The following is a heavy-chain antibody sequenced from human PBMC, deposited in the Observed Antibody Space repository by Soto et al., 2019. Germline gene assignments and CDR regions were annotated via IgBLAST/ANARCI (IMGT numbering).Heavy chain of an antibody. D-gene: IGHD2-15*01. J-gene: IGHJ4*02. CDR2: ISGSGGST. CDR3: AKGSGDSCYSGIDY. CDR1: GFTVNDNY. V-gene: IGHV3-23*01. Sequence: PGGFLRLSCAASGFTVNDNYMTWVRQAPGKGLEWVSVISGSGGSTYYVDSVKGRFTISRDESKNTLYLQMNTLRAEDTAIYYCAKGSGDSCYSGIDYWGQGALVTVSS.